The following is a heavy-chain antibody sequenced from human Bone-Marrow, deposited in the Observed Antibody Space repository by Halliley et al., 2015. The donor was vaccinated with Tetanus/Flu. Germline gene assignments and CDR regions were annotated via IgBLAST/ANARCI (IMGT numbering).Heavy chain of an antibody. CDR2: ISGDGGLR. CDR3: ARELPYSTSGLVP. Sequence: GWVSFISGDGGLRHYADSVKGRLTISRDNRKTSLYLQINSLTTDDTALYYCARELPYSTSGLVPWGQGTLVPVAS. J-gene: IGHJ5*02. V-gene: IGHV3-43*02. D-gene: IGHD5-18*01.